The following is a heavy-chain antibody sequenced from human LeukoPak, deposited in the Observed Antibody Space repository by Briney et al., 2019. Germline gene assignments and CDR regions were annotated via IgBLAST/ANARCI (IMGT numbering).Heavy chain of an antibody. J-gene: IGHJ5*02. D-gene: IGHD2-2*02. CDR2: IKQDGSEK. V-gene: IGHV3-7*03. Sequence: GGSLRLSCAASGFTFSSYWMSWVRQAPGKGLEWVANIKQDGSEKYYVDSVKGRFTISRDNSKNTLYLQMNSLRAEDTAVYYCAREYCSSTSCYIGWFDPWGQGTLVTVSS. CDR1: GFTFSSYW. CDR3: AREYCSSTSCYIGWFDP.